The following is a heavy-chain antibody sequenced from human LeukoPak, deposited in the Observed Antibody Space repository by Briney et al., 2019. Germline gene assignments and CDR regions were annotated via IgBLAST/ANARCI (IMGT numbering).Heavy chain of an antibody. CDR3: AKDRSVHAEEDTFDY. J-gene: IGHJ4*02. D-gene: IGHD5/OR15-5a*01. Sequence: PSQTLSLTCAVSGGSISSGGYSWSWIRQPPGKGLEWIGYIYHSGSTYYNPSLKSRVTISVDRSKNQFSLKLSSVTAADTAVYYCAKDRSVHAEEDTFDYWGQGTLVTVSS. CDR1: GGSISSGGYS. CDR2: IYHSGST. V-gene: IGHV4-30-2*01.